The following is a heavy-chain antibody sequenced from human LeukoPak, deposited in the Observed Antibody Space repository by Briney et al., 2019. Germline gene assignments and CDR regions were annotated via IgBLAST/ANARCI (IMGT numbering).Heavy chain of an antibody. CDR3: ARHDYYDLRFDY. J-gene: IGHJ4*02. CDR2: IYYSGST. Sequence: SETLSLTCTVSGGSISSGDYYWGWIRQPPGKGLEWIGSIYYSGSTYYNPSLKSRVTISVDTSKNQFSLKLSSVTAADTAVYYCARHDYYDLRFDYWGQGTLVTVSS. CDR1: GGSISSGDYY. D-gene: IGHD3-3*01. V-gene: IGHV4-39*01.